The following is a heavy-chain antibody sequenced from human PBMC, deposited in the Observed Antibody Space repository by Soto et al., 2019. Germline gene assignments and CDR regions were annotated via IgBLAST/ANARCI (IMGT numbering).Heavy chain of an antibody. CDR3: ARLVTGTQYYFDF. Sequence: SETLSLTCAVSGGSISSSNWWSWVRQPPGKGLEWIGEIYHSGSTNYNPSLKSRVTISVDKSKNQFSLKLSSVTAADTAVYSCARLVTGTQYYFDFWGQGSLVTVSS. V-gene: IGHV4-4*02. D-gene: IGHD1-1*01. CDR1: GGSISSSNW. J-gene: IGHJ4*02. CDR2: IYHSGST.